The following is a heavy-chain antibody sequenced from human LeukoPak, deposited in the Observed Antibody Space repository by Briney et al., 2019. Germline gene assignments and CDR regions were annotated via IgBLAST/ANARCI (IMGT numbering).Heavy chain of an antibody. CDR1: GYTFTAYY. CDR2: INTNTGDT. Sequence: ASVKVSCKASGYTFTAYYMHWVRQAPGQGFEWMGWINTNTGDTNYAQKVQGRVTMTRDTTISTAYVELSRLTSDDTAVYYCASYPRYVSSPPFDYWGQGTLVTVSS. CDR3: ASYPRYVSSPPFDY. J-gene: IGHJ4*02. D-gene: IGHD2-15*01. V-gene: IGHV1-2*02.